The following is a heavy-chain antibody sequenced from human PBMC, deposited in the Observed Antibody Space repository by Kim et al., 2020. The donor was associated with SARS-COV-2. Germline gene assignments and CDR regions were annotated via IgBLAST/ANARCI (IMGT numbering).Heavy chain of an antibody. J-gene: IGHJ5*02. CDR3: ASLRLGELSLGLYNWFDP. CDR1: GYTFTSYA. D-gene: IGHD3-16*02. V-gene: IGHV7-4-1*02. CDR2: INTNTGNP. Sequence: ASVKVSCMASGYTFTSYAMNWVRQAPGQGLEWMGWINTNTGNPTHAQGFTGRFVFSLDTSVSTAYLQISSLKAEDTAVYYCASLRLGELSLGLYNWFDPWGQGTLVTVSS.